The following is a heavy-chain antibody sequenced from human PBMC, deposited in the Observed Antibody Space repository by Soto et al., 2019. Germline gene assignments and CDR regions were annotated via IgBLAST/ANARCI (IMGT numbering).Heavy chain of an antibody. Sequence: GGSMRPSCAASGFTFRHHWMHWVRQSPGKGLVWVSRINGDESTTDYADSVQGRFTISRDNTKNTLYLQMNSLRDEDTAVYYCARDRGYNYGSAFDPWGQGTLVTVSS. CDR3: ARDRGYNYGSAFDP. V-gene: IGHV3-74*01. CDR1: GFTFRHHW. D-gene: IGHD5-18*01. CDR2: INGDESTT. J-gene: IGHJ5*02.